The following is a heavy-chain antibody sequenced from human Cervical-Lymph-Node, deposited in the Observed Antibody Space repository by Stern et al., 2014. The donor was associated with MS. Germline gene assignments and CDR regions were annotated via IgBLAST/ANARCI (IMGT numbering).Heavy chain of an antibody. CDR3: ARAYCGSTACPNWFDP. CDR2: IIPLFGTT. J-gene: IGHJ5*02. V-gene: IGHV1-69*01. CDR1: GGTFSSYA. Sequence: VQLVESGAEVKKPGSSVKVSCKASGGTFSSYAITWVRQAPGQGLEWMGGIIPLFGTTNYDQRFQGRVTITADESTSTAYMELSSLRSEDTAVYYCARAYCGSTACPNWFDPWGQGTLVTVSS. D-gene: IGHD2-2*01.